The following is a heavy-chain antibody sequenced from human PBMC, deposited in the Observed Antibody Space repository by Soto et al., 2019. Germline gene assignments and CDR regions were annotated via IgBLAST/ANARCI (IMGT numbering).Heavy chain of an antibody. CDR2: IWYDGSNK. J-gene: IGHJ4*02. Sequence: HPGGSLRLSCAASGFTFSSYAMHWVRQAPGKGLEWVAVIWYDGSNKYYPDSVKGRFTISRDNPKNTLYLQMNSLRAEDTAVYYCARDSSVGTILGPDYWGQGTLVTVSS. CDR1: GFTFSSYA. V-gene: IGHV3-33*01. D-gene: IGHD5-12*01. CDR3: ARDSSVGTILGPDY.